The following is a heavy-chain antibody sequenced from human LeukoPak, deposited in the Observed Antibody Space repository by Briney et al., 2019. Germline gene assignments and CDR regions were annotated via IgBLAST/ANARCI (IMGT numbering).Heavy chain of an antibody. CDR1: GGSFSGYY. Sequence: SETLSLTRAVYGGSFSGYYWSWIRQPPGKGLEWIGEINHSGSTNYNPSLKSRVTISVDTSKNQFSLKLSSVTAADTAVYYCARGSSWLDYWGQGTLVTVSS. V-gene: IGHV4-34*01. J-gene: IGHJ4*02. D-gene: IGHD6-13*01. CDR3: ARGSSWLDY. CDR2: INHSGST.